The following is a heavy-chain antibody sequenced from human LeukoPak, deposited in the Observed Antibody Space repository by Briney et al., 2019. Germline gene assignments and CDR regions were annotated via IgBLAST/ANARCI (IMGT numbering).Heavy chain of an antibody. J-gene: IGHJ4*02. CDR1: GGSVSSGSYY. D-gene: IGHD2-15*01. Sequence: PSETLSLTCTVSGGSVSSGSYYWSWIRQPPGKGLEWIGYIYHSGSTNYNPSLKSRVTISVDTSKNQFSLKLRSVTAADTAVYYCARVGYCSGGGCYGLDYWGQGTLVTVSS. CDR2: IYHSGST. V-gene: IGHV4-61*01. CDR3: ARVGYCSGGGCYGLDY.